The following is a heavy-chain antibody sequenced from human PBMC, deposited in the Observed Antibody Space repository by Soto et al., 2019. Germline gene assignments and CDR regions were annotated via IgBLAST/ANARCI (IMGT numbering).Heavy chain of an antibody. CDR1: GGPISPYY. CDR2: IYFTGST. V-gene: IGHV4-4*07. D-gene: IGHD3-22*01. Sequence: ETLSLTCSVFGGPISPYYWSWIRQSAGKGLEWIGRIYFTGSTNYNPPLKSRVTMSVDTSKNQFSLKLSSVTAADTAVYYCAREGGYYDSSGSGVYHYFGVDVWGQGTTVTVSS. J-gene: IGHJ6*02. CDR3: AREGGYYDSSGSGVYHYFGVDV.